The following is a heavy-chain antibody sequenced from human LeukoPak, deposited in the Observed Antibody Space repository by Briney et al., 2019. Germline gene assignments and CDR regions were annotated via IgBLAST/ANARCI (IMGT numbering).Heavy chain of an antibody. CDR1: GGSISSGGYS. V-gene: IGHV4-30-4*07. J-gene: IGHJ4*02. CDR2: IYYSGST. D-gene: IGHD3-22*01. Sequence: SETLSLTCAVSGGSISSGGYSWSWIRQPPGKGLEWIGYIYYSGSTYYNPSLKSRVTISVDTSKNQFSLKLSSVTAADTAVYYCARYYYDSSGYYFFDYWGQGTLVTVSS. CDR3: ARYYYDSSGYYFFDY.